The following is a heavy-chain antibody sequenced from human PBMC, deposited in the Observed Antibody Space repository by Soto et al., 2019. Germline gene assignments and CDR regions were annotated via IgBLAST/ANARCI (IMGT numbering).Heavy chain of an antibody. CDR3: ASELITMMRGSSTGWLDP. CDR1: GGTFGYFG. J-gene: IGHJ5*02. CDR2: IIPTAGTA. D-gene: IGHD3-22*01. Sequence: QLQLVQSGPEVKRPGSSVTVSCKASGGTFGYFGISWVRQVPGRGPEWMGGIIPTAGTAGNAQRFQGRVKITADEVTGASYKELSSLTSEDTAVYYCASELITMMRGSSTGWLDPRGQGTLVTVSS. V-gene: IGHV1-69*01.